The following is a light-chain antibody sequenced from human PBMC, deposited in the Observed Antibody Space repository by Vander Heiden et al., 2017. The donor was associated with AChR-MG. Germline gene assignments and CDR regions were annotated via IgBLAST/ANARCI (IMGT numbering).Light chain of an antibody. CDR2: QDS. CDR3: QAWDSSTVV. CDR1: KLGDKY. V-gene: IGLV3-1*01. J-gene: IGLJ2*01. Sequence: SYELTQPPSVSVSPGQTASITCSGDKLGDKYACWYQQTPGQSPVLVIYQDSKRPSGIPERFSGSNSGNTATLTISGSQAMDEADYSCQAWDSSTVVFGGGTKLTVL.